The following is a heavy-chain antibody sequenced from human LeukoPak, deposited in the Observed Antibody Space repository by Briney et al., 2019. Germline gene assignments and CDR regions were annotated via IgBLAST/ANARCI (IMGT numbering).Heavy chain of an antibody. CDR2: INPNSGGT. CDR3: ARASTYYYDSSGYYPDY. J-gene: IGHJ4*02. Sequence: ASVKVSCKASGYTFTSYDINWVRRATGQGLEWMGWINPNSGGTNYAQKFQGRVTMTRDTSISTAYMELSRLRSDDTAVYYCARASTYYYDSSGYYPDYRGQGTLVTVSS. CDR1: GYTFTSYD. D-gene: IGHD3-22*01. V-gene: IGHV1-2*02.